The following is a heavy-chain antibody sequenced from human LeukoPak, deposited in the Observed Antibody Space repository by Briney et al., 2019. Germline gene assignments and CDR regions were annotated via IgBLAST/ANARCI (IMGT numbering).Heavy chain of an antibody. J-gene: IGHJ5*02. CDR1: GGSISSYY. Sequence: KASETLSLTCTVSGGSISSYYWGWIRQPPGKGLEWIGSIYYSGSTYYNPSLKSRVTISVDTSKNQFSLKLSSVTAADTAVYYCARGRGEGRGISMVRGVRAPSFNWFDPWGHGTLVTVSS. V-gene: IGHV4-39*07. D-gene: IGHD3-10*01. CDR2: IYYSGST. CDR3: ARGRGEGRGISMVRGVRAPSFNWFDP.